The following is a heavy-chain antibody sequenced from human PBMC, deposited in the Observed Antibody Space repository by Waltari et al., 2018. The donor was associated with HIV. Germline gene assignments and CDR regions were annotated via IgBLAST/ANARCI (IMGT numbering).Heavy chain of an antibody. CDR3: ARDSSRVLWFGESLST. V-gene: IGHV3-30*03. CDR1: GFLFSNNG. Sequence: QVQLVESGGGEVRPGTSLTLSCVVSGFLFSNNGMPWVRQAPGQGLEWVAAVSDEGINKHYSASVKSRFSRSRDNSNATLYLVMSILRPEDTAVYFCARDSSRVLWFGESLSTWGQGTLVRVSS. J-gene: IGHJ4*02. D-gene: IGHD3-10*01. CDR2: VSDEGINK.